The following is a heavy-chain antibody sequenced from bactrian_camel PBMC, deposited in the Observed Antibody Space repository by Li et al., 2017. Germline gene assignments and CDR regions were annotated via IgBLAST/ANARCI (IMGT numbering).Heavy chain of an antibody. CDR2: IDSPGNI. CDR3: AAGPQTLTCPGMSDHYRL. D-gene: IGHD2*01. CDR1: GDTYRRYC. Sequence: VQLVESGGGSVQAGGSLKLSCLASGDTYRRYCMAWFRQSPGKERELVAHIDSPGNIVYADSVKGRFTISQDSDKNTVDLQMSSLKPEDTAVYYCAAGPQTLTCPGMSDHYRLWGQGTQVTVS. J-gene: IGHJ4*01. V-gene: IGHV3S53*01.